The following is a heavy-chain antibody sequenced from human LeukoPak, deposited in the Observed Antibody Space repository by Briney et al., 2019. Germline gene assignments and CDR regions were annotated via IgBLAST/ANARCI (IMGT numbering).Heavy chain of an antibody. CDR3: AKVFPYYDSSGRYFDY. Sequence: GGSLRLSCAASGFTFSSFAMSWVRQAPGKGPEWVSTISGSGGSTYYADSVKGRFTISRDNSKNTLYLQMNSLRAEDTAVYYCAKVFPYYDSSGRYFDYWGQGTLVTVSS. V-gene: IGHV3-23*01. J-gene: IGHJ4*02. CDR1: GFTFSSFA. CDR2: ISGSGGST. D-gene: IGHD3-22*01.